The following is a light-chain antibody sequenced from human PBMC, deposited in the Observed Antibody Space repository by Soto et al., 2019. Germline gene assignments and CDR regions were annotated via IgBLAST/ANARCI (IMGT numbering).Light chain of an antibody. CDR3: VAWDDSLNGYVV. CDR1: SSKKGSNT. CDR2: NNN. Sequence: QSVLTQPPSASWTPGQRVTISCSGSSSKKGSNTVNWYQQLPGTAPKIGNYNNNQRPSGGPDRITGSKSGNSASLAISWLQSEDEADYYCVAWDDSLNGYVVFGGGTKVTVL. V-gene: IGLV1-44*01. J-gene: IGLJ2*01.